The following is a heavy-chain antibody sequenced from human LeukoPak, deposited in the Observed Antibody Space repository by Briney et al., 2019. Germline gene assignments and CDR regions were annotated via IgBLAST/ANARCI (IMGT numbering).Heavy chain of an antibody. D-gene: IGHD3-10*01. CDR3: ARGARMVRGADDAFDI. CDR1: GFTFSSYD. V-gene: IGHV3-13*01. Sequence: PGGSLRLSCAASGFTFSSYDMHWVRQATGKGLEWVSAIGTAGDTYHPGSVKGRFTISRENAKNSLYLQMNSLRAGDTAVYYCARGARMVRGADDAFDIWGQGTMVTVSS. J-gene: IGHJ3*02. CDR2: IGTAGDT.